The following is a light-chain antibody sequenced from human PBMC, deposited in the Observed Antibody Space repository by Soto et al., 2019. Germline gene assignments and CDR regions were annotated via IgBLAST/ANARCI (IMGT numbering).Light chain of an antibody. CDR1: QSVTSNY. CDR2: GAS. J-gene: IGKJ4*01. Sequence: EIVLTQSPGTLSLSPGDRATLSCRASQSVTSNYLAWYQQKPGQAPRLLLYGASRRAIGIPDRFSGSGSGTDFTVTNSRLEPEDFAVYYCQQYDTSPPLTFGGGTKVEIK. V-gene: IGKV3-20*01. CDR3: QQYDTSPPLT.